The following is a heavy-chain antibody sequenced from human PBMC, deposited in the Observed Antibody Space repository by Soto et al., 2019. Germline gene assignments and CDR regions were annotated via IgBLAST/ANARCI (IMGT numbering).Heavy chain of an antibody. Sequence: PXGSLLLSFAASGFTFSSYAMSGVRQAPGKGLEWVSAISGSGGSTYYADSVKGRFTISRDNSKNTLYLQMNSLRAEDTAVYYCAKWPYYYDSSGYLDYWGQGTLVTVSS. CDR1: GFTFSSYA. V-gene: IGHV3-23*01. J-gene: IGHJ4*02. D-gene: IGHD3-22*01. CDR2: ISGSGGST. CDR3: AKWPYYYDSSGYLDY.